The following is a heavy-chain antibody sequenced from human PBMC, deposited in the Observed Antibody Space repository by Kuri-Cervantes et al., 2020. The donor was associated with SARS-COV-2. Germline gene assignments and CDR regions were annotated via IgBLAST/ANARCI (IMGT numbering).Heavy chain of an antibody. CDR2: ISYDVTNI. CDR3: AEASSGWYIVGWFDP. Sequence: GESLKISCAASVFTFGNSVIQWVRRAPGKGLEWVSGISYDVTNIFYADSVRDRFSISRDNSKNTLYLQMNSLRAEDTAVYYCAEASSGWYIVGWFDPWGQGTLVTVSS. J-gene: IGHJ5*02. CDR1: VFTFGNSV. V-gene: IGHV3-30-3*02. D-gene: IGHD6-19*01.